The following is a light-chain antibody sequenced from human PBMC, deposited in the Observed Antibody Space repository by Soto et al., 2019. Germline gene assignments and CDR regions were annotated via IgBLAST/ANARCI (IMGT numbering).Light chain of an antibody. CDR1: TGTLTSGHF. Sequence: QSVVTQEPSLTVSPGGPVTLTCGSSTGTLTSGHFPYWFQQKPGQAPRALIFDTSNRHSWTPARFSGSLLGGKAALTLSGAQPEDEADYYCLLYFDVARVFGGGTKLTVL. CDR2: DTS. V-gene: IGLV7-46*01. J-gene: IGLJ2*01. CDR3: LLYFDVARV.